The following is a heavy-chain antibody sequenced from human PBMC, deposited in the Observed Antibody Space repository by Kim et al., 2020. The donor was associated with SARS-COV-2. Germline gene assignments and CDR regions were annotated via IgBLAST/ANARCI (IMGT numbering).Heavy chain of an antibody. J-gene: IGHJ6*02. V-gene: IGHV3-30-3*01. Sequence: GGSLRLSCAASGFTFSSYAMHWVRQAPGKGLEWVAVISYDGSNKYYADPVKGRFTISRDNSKNTLYLQMNSLRAEDTAVYYCASVYCSGGSCYSYVYYGMDVWGQGTTVTVSS. CDR2: ISYDGSNK. D-gene: IGHD2-15*01. CDR3: ASVYCSGGSCYSYVYYGMDV. CDR1: GFTFSSYA.